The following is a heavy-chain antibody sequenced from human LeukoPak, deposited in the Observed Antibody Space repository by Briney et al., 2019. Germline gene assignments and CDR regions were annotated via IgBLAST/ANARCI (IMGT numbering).Heavy chain of an antibody. J-gene: IGHJ5*02. CDR2: IYHSGST. Sequence: PSETLSLTCSVSGASIDRSSFYWAWIRQPPGEGLEWIGYIYHSGSTYYNPSLKSRVTISVDSSKNQFSLKLSSVTAADTAVYYCARGKQTWFGTWGQGSLVTVSS. CDR1: GASIDRSSFY. D-gene: IGHD3-10*01. CDR3: ARGKQTWFGT. V-gene: IGHV4-30-2*01.